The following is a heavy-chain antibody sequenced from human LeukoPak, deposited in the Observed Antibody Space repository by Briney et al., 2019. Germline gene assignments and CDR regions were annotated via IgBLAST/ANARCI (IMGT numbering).Heavy chain of an antibody. V-gene: IGHV3-23*01. CDR3: AKYYGDYGWFDP. J-gene: IGHJ5*02. Sequence: PGGSLRLSCAASGFTFRSYAMSWVRQAPGKGLEWVSAISGSGGSTYYADSVKGRFTISRDNSKNTLYLQMNSLRAEDTAVYYCAKYYGDYGWFDPWGQGTLVTVSS. CDR2: ISGSGGST. D-gene: IGHD4-17*01. CDR1: GFTFRSYA.